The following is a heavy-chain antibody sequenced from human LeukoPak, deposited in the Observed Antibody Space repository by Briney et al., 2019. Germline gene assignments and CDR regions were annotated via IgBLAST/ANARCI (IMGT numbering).Heavy chain of an antibody. Sequence: PSETLSLTCTVSGGSISSYYWSWIRQPPGKGLEWIGYIYYSGSTNYNPSLKSRVTISVHTSKNQFSLKLSSVTAADTAVYYCARENDYGDYVDYWGQGTLVTVSS. D-gene: IGHD4-17*01. V-gene: IGHV4-59*01. J-gene: IGHJ4*02. CDR3: ARENDYGDYVDY. CDR2: IYYSGST. CDR1: GGSISSYY.